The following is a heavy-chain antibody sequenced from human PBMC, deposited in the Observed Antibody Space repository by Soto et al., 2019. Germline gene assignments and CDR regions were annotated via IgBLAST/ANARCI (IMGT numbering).Heavy chain of an antibody. CDR2: INAGIGNT. CDR3: ASEAIAAAAVYGMDV. J-gene: IGHJ6*02. V-gene: IGHV1-3*01. Sequence: ATVKVSCKASGYTFTSYAMHWVRQAPGQRLEWTGWINAGIGNTKYSQKFQGRVTITRDTSASTAYMELSSLRSEDTAVYYCASEAIAAAAVYGMDVWGQGTTVTVSS. CDR1: GYTFTSYA. D-gene: IGHD6-13*01.